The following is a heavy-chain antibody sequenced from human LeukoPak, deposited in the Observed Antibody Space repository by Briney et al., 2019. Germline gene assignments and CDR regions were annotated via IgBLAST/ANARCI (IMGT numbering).Heavy chain of an antibody. CDR3: AREYSTPRYFDY. CDR2: INSDWSST. V-gene: IGHV3-74*01. D-gene: IGHD6-13*01. CDR1: GFTFSNYW. Sequence: GGSLRLSCVASGFTFSNYWMHWVRQAPGKGLVWVSRINSDWSSTTYADSVKGRFTISRDNAENTLYLQMNSLRAEDPAVYYCAREYSTPRYFDYWGQGTLVTVS. J-gene: IGHJ4*02.